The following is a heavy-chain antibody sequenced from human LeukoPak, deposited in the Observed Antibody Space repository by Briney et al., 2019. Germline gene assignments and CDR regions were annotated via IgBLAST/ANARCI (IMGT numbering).Heavy chain of an antibody. Sequence: ASVKVSCKASGYTFTGYYMHWVRQAPGQGLEWMGWINPNSGGTNYAQKFQGRVTMTRDMSISTAYMELSRLRSDDTAVYYCARGLSIGYYFDYWGQGTLVTVSS. CDR3: ARGLSIGYYFDY. J-gene: IGHJ4*02. D-gene: IGHD3-16*02. V-gene: IGHV1-2*02. CDR2: INPNSGGT. CDR1: GYTFTGYY.